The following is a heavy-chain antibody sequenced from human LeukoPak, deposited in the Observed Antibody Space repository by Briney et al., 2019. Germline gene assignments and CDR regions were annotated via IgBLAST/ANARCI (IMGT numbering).Heavy chain of an antibody. J-gene: IGHJ4*02. Sequence: PSETLSLTCTVSGGSISSSSYYWGWIRQPPGKGLEWIGSIHYSGSTYYNPSLKSRVTISVDTSKNQFSLKLSSVTAADTAVYYCARIGISSSSLGFNYWGQGTLVTVSS. CDR1: GGSISSSSYY. V-gene: IGHV4-39*01. CDR2: IHYSGST. CDR3: ARIGISSSSLGFNY. D-gene: IGHD6-6*01.